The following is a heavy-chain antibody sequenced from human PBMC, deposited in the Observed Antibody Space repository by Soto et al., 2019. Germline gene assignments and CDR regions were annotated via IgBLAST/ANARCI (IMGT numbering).Heavy chain of an antibody. Sequence: LRLSCAASGFNVNSDYMNWVRQTPGKGLEWVASIYSGETTYYADSVRGRFTISSDKSKNTLYFQLSSLRIEDTAVYYCTRDGRGLGRLSLFEYWGQGVPVTVSS. CDR2: IYSGETT. D-gene: IGHD2-21*02. CDR1: GFNVNSDY. J-gene: IGHJ4*02. CDR3: TRDGRGLGRLSLFEY. V-gene: IGHV3-53*01.